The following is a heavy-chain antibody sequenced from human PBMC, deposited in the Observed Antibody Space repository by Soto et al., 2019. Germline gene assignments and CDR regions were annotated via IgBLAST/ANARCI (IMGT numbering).Heavy chain of an antibody. Sequence: QVQLVQSGAEVKKPGASVKVSCKASGYTFTSYAMHWVRQATGQRLEWMGWINAGNGNTKYSQKFKGRVTITRDTSSSTAYMERSSVRSEDTAVYYCAREPQRPSGWYGGPAGYGGQGTLVTVSS. J-gene: IGHJ4*02. CDR2: INAGNGNT. D-gene: IGHD6-19*01. V-gene: IGHV1-3*01. CDR3: AREPQRPSGWYGGPAGY. CDR1: GYTFTSYA.